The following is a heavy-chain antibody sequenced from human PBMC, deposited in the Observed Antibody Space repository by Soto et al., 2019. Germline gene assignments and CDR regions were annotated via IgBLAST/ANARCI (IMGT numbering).Heavy chain of an antibody. J-gene: IGHJ4*02. CDR3: AREADSSSWAYFDY. V-gene: IGHV1-69*13. Sequence: ASVKVSCKASGGTFSSYAISWVRQAPGQGLEWMGGIIPIFGTANYAQKFQGRVTITADESTSTAYMELSSLRSEDTAVYYCAREADSSSWAYFDYWGQGTLVTVSS. CDR2: IIPIFGTA. D-gene: IGHD6-13*01. CDR1: GGTFSSYA.